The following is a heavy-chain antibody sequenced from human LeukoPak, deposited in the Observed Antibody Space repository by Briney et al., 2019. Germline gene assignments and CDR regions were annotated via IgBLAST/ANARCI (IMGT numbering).Heavy chain of an antibody. CDR3: ARGGYYDSSGSFEY. CDR1: GFTFSNYA. J-gene: IGHJ4*02. Sequence: RGSLRLSCAASGFTFSNYAMYWVRQAPGKGLEYVSAISSNGGSTDYANSVKGRFTISRDNSKNRLFLQMGSLRAEDMAVYYCARGGYYDSSGSFEYWGRGTLVTVSS. D-gene: IGHD3-22*01. V-gene: IGHV3-64*01. CDR2: ISSNGGST.